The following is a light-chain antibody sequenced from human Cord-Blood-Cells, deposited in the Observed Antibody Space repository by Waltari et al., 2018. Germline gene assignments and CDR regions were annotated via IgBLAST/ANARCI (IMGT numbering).Light chain of an antibody. CDR3: MQGTHWPPT. J-gene: IGKJ1*01. CDR1: QSLVHSDGNTY. CDR2: KVS. Sequence: DVLMTQSPLSLPVTLGQPASISCRSSQSLVHSDGNTYLNWFQQRPGQSPRRLIYKVSNRDSGVPDRFSGSGSGTDFTRKISRVEAEDVGVYYCMQGTHWPPTFGQGTKVEIK. V-gene: IGKV2-30*02.